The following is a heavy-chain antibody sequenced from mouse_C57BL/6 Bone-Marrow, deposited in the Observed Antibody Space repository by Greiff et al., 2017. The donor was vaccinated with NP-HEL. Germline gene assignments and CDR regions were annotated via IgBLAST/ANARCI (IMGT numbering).Heavy chain of an antibody. CDR3: TLFYYGNYDAMDY. D-gene: IGHD2-1*01. V-gene: IGHV14-4*01. J-gene: IGHJ4*01. CDR2: IDPENGDT. CDR1: GFNIKDDY. Sequence: VQLKESGAELVRPGASVKLSCTASGFNIKDDYMHWVKQRPEQGLEWIGWIDPENGDTEYASKFQGKATITADTSSNTAYLQLSSLTSEDTAVYYCTLFYYGNYDAMDYWGQGTSVTVSS.